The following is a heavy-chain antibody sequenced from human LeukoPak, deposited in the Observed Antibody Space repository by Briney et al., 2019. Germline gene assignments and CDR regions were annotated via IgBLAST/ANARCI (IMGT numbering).Heavy chain of an antibody. V-gene: IGHV1-8*02. J-gene: IGHJ4*02. D-gene: IGHD6-13*01. CDR1: GGTFSSYA. Sequence: ASVTVSCKASGGTFSSYAINWVRQATGQGLEWMGWMNPNSGNTGYAQKFQGRVTMTRNTSISTAYMELSSLRSEDTAVYYCARGAAAAPCDYWGQGTLVTVSS. CDR3: ARGAAAAPCDY. CDR2: MNPNSGNT.